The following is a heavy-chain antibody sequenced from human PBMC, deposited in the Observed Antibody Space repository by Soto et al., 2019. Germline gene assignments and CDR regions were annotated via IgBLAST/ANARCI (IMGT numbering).Heavy chain of an antibody. J-gene: IGHJ4*02. V-gene: IGHV3-15*01. CDR2: MKSKNDGGTI. Sequence: EVQLVESGGGLVKPGGSLRLACAASGFTFSDAWMSWVRQAPGKGLECVGRMKSKNDGGTIEYAAPVKGRFTISRDDSKNTLYVAMNSLKTEDTAVYYCTTGGGYWGQGTRVTVSS. CDR1: GFTFSDAW. CDR3: TTGGGY. D-gene: IGHD3-16*01.